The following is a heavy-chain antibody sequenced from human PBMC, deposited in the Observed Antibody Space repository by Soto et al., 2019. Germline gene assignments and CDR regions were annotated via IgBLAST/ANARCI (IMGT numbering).Heavy chain of an antibody. CDR1: GFTFSSYA. Sequence: GGSLRLSCAASGFTFSSYAMHWVRQTPGKGLEWVAVISYDGSNKYYADSVKGRFTISRDNSKNTLYLQMNSLRAEDTAVYDGARDPGWELLYYDCYGMDVWGQGTTVTVSS. CDR3: ARDPGWELLYYDCYGMDV. J-gene: IGHJ6*02. CDR2: ISYDGSNK. D-gene: IGHD1-26*01. V-gene: IGHV3-30-3*01.